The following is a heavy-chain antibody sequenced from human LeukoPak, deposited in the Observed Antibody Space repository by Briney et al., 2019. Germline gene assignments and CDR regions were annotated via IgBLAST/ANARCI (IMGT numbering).Heavy chain of an antibody. J-gene: IGHJ4*02. D-gene: IGHD1-26*01. V-gene: IGHV3-30*18. CDR2: ISSDGGNK. Sequence: PGGSLRLSCAASGFTLSNYGMHWVRQAPGKGLEWVAVISSDGGNKYYADSVKGRFTISRDNSKNTLYLQMNSLRAEDTAVYYCAKFESGRGPFDYWGQGTLVTVSS. CDR3: AKFESGRGPFDY. CDR1: GFTLSNYG.